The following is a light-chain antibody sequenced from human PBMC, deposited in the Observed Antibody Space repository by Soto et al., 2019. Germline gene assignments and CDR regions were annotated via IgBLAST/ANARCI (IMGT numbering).Light chain of an antibody. CDR3: QQISSPPKT. Sequence: DIQMTQSPSSLSASVGDRITITCRASQTISSYLNWYQQKPGKAPQLLIYAASSLQSGVPSRFSGRGSGTDFTLTISSLQPEDSATYYCQQISSPPKTFGPGTKVDIK. CDR1: QTISSY. CDR2: AAS. V-gene: IGKV1-39*01. J-gene: IGKJ3*01.